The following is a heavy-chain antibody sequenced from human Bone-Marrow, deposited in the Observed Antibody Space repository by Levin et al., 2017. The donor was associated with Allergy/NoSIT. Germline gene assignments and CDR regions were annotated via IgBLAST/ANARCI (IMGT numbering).Heavy chain of an antibody. Sequence: PQASVKVSCKSSGYVFTSYGISWVRQAPGQGLEWMGWISTYYGNTNYTQKFQGRVTMTTDTSTNTAYMELRSLRSDDTAVYYCARESVSPNWAPPPSNAFDIWGQGTMVTVSS. D-gene: IGHD7-27*01. CDR1: GYVFTSYG. CDR3: ARESVSPNWAPPPSNAFDI. J-gene: IGHJ3*02. CDR2: ISTYYGNT. V-gene: IGHV1-18*01.